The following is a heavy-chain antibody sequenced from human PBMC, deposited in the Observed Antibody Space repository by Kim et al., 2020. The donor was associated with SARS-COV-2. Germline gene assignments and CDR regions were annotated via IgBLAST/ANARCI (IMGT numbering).Heavy chain of an antibody. CDR1: GGSISSGDYY. V-gene: IGHV4-30-4*01. D-gene: IGHD2-15*01. CDR3: ARSLFGSGYCSGGSCYSRWFDP. J-gene: IGHJ5*02. CDR2: IYYSGST. Sequence: SETLSLTCTVSGGSISSGDYYWSWIRQPPGKGLEWIGYIYYSGSTYYNPSLKSRVTISVDTSKNQFSLKLSSVTAADTAVYYCARSLFGSGYCSGGSCYSRWFDPWGQGTLVTVSS.